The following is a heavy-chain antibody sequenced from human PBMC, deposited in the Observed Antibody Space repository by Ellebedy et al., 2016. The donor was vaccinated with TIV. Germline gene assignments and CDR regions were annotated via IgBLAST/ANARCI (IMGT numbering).Heavy chain of an antibody. CDR3: ARYGTGGYYYSMDV. Sequence: AASVKVSCKASGGTFNTDLIAWVRQAPGQGLEWMGGIIPIFGTTHYVQRFQDRVTITADRYTNIAYMELSSLRSDDTAVYYCARYGTGGYYYSMDVWGQGTTVTVSS. J-gene: IGHJ6*02. CDR1: GGTFNTDL. D-gene: IGHD1-14*01. CDR2: IIPIFGTT. V-gene: IGHV1-69*06.